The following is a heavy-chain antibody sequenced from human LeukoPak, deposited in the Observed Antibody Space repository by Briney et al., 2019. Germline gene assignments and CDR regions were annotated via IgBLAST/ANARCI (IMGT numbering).Heavy chain of an antibody. CDR2: IFYSGST. J-gene: IGHJ4*02. Sequence: SETLSLTCTVSGGSISSGDYYWSWIRLPPGKGLEWIGHIFYSGSTYYNPSLMRRLTISVDTSKNQFSLKLSSVTPADTAVYYCARERREGGSSWIDYWGRGTLVTVSS. V-gene: IGHV4-30-4*01. D-gene: IGHD6-13*01. CDR1: GGSISSGDYY. CDR3: ARERREGGSSWIDY.